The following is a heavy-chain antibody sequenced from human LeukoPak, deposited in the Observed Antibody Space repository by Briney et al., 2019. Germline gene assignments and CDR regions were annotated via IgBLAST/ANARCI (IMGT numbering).Heavy chain of an antibody. CDR3: ARGRPIDY. Sequence: GGSLRLSCGASGFTFSSYSMNWVRQAPGKGLEWVSYISSSSSYIYYADSVKGRFTISRDNAKNSLYLQMNSVRAEDTAVYCCARGRPIDYWGQGTLVTVSS. J-gene: IGHJ4*02. CDR1: GFTFSSYS. CDR2: ISSSSSYI. V-gene: IGHV3-21*01.